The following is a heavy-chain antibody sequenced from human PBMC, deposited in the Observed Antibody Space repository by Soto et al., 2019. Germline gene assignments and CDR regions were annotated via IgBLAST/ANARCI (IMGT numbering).Heavy chain of an antibody. J-gene: IGHJ3*02. D-gene: IGHD3-22*01. CDR3: ARSITMIVVGAFDI. Sequence: ASVKVCCKASGYTYNSYGISWVRQAPGQGLEWMGWISAYNGNTNYAQKLQGRVTMTTDTSTSTAYMELRSLRSDDTAVYYCARSITMIVVGAFDIWGQGTMVTVSS. V-gene: IGHV1-18*01. CDR1: GYTYNSYG. CDR2: ISAYNGNT.